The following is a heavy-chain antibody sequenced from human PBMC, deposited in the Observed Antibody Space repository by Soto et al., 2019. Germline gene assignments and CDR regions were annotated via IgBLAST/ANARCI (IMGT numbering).Heavy chain of an antibody. J-gene: IGHJ4*02. CDR3: ARVGDDSSGYWFDY. D-gene: IGHD3-22*01. CDR2: INHSGGT. CDR1: GGSFSGYY. V-gene: IGHV4-34*01. Sequence: QVQLQQWGAGLLKPSETLSLTCAVYGGSFSGYYWSWIRQPPGKGLEWIGEINHSGGTNYNPSLKSRVTISVDTSKNQFSLKLSSVTAADTAVYYCARVGDDSSGYWFDYWGQGTLVTVSS.